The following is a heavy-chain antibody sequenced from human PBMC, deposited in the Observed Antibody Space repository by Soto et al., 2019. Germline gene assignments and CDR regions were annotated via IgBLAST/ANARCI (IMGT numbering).Heavy chain of an antibody. D-gene: IGHD1-1*01. V-gene: IGHV4-59*01. J-gene: IGHJ4*02. Sequence: SETLSLTCTVSGDSISPYYSGWIRQSRGKGLEWIGCSYNSGSTNYNPSRKSRVTMSPDASTSRFSLRLGSVTRADAAVYYCARRQHWIYCFDNWGRGTLVAVSS. CDR3: ARRQHWIYCFDN. CDR1: GDSISPYY. CDR2: SYNSGST.